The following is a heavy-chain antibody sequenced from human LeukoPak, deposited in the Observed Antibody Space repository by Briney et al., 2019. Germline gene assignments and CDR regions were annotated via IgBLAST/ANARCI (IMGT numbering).Heavy chain of an antibody. CDR3: ARSPTGSGWYYFDY. V-gene: IGHV3-48*03. J-gene: IGHJ4*02. D-gene: IGHD6-19*01. CDR1: GFTFSNFV. Sequence: PGGSLRLSCAASGFTFSNFVMNWVRQAPGKGLEWVSYISSSGSTIYYADSVKGRFTISRDNAKNSLYLQMNSLRAEDTAVYYCARSPTGSGWYYFDYWGQGTLVTVSS. CDR2: ISSSGSTI.